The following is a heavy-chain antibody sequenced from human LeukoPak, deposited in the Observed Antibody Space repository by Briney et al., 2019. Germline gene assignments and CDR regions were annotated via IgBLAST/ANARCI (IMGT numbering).Heavy chain of an antibody. D-gene: IGHD6-6*01. CDR1: GFTFSSYS. CDR3: ARAEYSSTEFFDY. Sequence: TGGSLRLSCAASGFTFSSYSMNWVRQAPGKGLEWVSSISSSSSYIYYADSVKGRFTISRDNAKNSLYLQMNSLRAEDTAVYYCARAEYSSTEFFDYWGQGTLVTVSS. V-gene: IGHV3-21*03. J-gene: IGHJ4*02. CDR2: ISSSSSYI.